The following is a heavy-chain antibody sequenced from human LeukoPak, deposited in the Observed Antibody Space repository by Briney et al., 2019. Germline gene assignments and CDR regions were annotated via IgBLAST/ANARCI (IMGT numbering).Heavy chain of an antibody. D-gene: IGHD2-15*01. CDR2: INSDGSST. J-gene: IGHJ4*02. V-gene: IGHV3-74*01. CDR3: ARDRVQYCSGGSCYSSDY. Sequence: GGSLRLSCAASGFTFSSYWMHWVRQAPGKGLVWVSRINSDGSSTSYADSVKGRFTISRDNAKNTLYLRMNSLRAEDTAVYYCARDRVQYCSGGSCYSSDYWGQGTLVTVSS. CDR1: GFTFSSYW.